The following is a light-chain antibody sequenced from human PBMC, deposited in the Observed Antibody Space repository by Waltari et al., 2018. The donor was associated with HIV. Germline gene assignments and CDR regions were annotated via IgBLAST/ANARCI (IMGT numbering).Light chain of an antibody. CDR2: KAS. V-gene: IGKV1-5*03. CDR3: QQYNSYST. Sequence: DIQMTQSPSTLSASVGDRVTITCRASQSISSWLAWYQPKPGKAPKLLIYKASNLESGVPARFSGSGSGTEFTLTISSLHPDDFATYYCQQYNSYSTFGQGTKVEIK. CDR1: QSISSW. J-gene: IGKJ1*01.